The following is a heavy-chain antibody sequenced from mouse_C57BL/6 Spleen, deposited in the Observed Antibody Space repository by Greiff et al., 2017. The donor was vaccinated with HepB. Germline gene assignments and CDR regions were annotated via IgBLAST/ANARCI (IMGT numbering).Heavy chain of an antibody. CDR3: AVYSNYGFYWYFDV. V-gene: IGHV3-6*01. J-gene: IGHJ1*03. Sequence: EVKLMESGPGLVKPSQSLSLTCSVTGYSITSGYYWNWIRQFPGNKLEWMGYISYDGSNNYNPSLKNRISITRDTSKNQFFLKLNSVTTEDTATYYCAVYSNYGFYWYFDVWGTGTTVTVSS. D-gene: IGHD2-5*01. CDR2: ISYDGSN. CDR1: GYSITSGYY.